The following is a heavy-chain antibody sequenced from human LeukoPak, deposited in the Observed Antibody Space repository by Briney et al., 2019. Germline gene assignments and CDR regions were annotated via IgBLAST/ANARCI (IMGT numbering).Heavy chain of an antibody. Sequence: KAGGSLRLSCAASGFTLSTYSMNWVRQAAGKGLEWVSSISSSASYMYYADSVKGRFTISRDNAKNSLYLQMNSLRAEDTAVYYCAREYVSSGPHYFDYWGQGTLVTVSS. V-gene: IGHV3-21*01. CDR3: AREYVSSGPHYFDY. J-gene: IGHJ4*02. D-gene: IGHD3-22*01. CDR1: GFTLSTYS. CDR2: ISSSASYM.